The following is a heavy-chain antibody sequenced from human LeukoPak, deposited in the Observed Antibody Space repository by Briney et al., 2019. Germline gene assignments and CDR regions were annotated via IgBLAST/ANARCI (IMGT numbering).Heavy chain of an antibody. CDR2: LTASGGGS. Sequence: RGSLRLSCAASGFTFSTYAMSWVRQGPGKGLDWVSSLTASGGGSYYADSVRGGVTISRDNARNTLFLQLNSVSAEDTAVYYCAKAFGSSWVYYDYWGLGTLVTVSS. CDR3: AKAFGSSWVYYDY. CDR1: GFTFSTYA. D-gene: IGHD6-13*01. V-gene: IGHV3-23*01. J-gene: IGHJ4*02.